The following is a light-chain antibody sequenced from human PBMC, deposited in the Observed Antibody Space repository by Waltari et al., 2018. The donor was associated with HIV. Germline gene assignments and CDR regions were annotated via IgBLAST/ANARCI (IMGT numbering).Light chain of an antibody. V-gene: IGLV1-51*01. Sequence: QSVLTQPPSVSAAPGQKVTISCSGGSSNIGRRYVSWYQQLPGAAPKLVIYDDVKRPSGIPDRFSGSKSGTSATLGITGLETGDEADYYCQTWYVSLKAALFGGGTKLTVL. CDR3: QTWYVSLKAAL. J-gene: IGLJ2*01. CDR1: SSNIGRRY. CDR2: DDV.